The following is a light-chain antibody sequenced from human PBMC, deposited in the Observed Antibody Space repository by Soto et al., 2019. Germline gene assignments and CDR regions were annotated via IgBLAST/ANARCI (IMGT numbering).Light chain of an antibody. CDR1: QSVSTH. CDR2: GTS. CDR3: QQYHDWPIT. V-gene: IGKV3-15*01. J-gene: IGKJ5*01. Sequence: EIVMTQSPSTLSVSPGEGATLSCRASQSVSTHLAWYQQIPGQAPRLLIYGTSTRAAGIPARFSGRGSGTEFTFTISSLQSEDFAVYHCQQYHDWPITFGQGTRLDI.